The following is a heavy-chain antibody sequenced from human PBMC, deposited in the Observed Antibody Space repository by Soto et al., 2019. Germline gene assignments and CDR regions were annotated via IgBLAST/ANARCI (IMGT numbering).Heavy chain of an antibody. Sequence: GGSLRLSCAASGFTFSTYGMHWVRQAPGKGLEWVAVMGNDGITTFYADSVKGRFTISRDNSKNTLFLQMNSLRAYDTAVYYCAKEFQWELHAFDIWGQGTMVTVSS. D-gene: IGHD1-26*01. CDR3: AKEFQWELHAFDI. CDR2: MGNDGITT. CDR1: GFTFSTYG. J-gene: IGHJ3*02. V-gene: IGHV3-30*02.